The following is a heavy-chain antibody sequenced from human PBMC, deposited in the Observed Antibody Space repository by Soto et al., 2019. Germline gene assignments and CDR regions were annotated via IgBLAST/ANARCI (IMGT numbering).Heavy chain of an antibody. D-gene: IGHD6-13*01. CDR1: GYTFTSYG. V-gene: IGHV1-3*01. J-gene: IGHJ5*02. CDR2: INAASGDT. CDR3: VRRHVSATGIDWFDP. Sequence: ASVKVSCKASGYTFTSYGIHWVRQAPGQRLEWMGWINAASGDTKYSPKFQGRVTITRDTSASTAYMELSSLRSEDTAVYYCVRRHVSATGIDWFDPWGQGTLVTVPQ.